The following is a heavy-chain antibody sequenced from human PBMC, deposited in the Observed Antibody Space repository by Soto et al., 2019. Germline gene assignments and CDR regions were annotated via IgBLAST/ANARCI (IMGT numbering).Heavy chain of an antibody. CDR3: ASLRSGWYNWFDP. CDR2: ISGSGGST. CDR1: GFTFSSYA. J-gene: IGHJ5*02. V-gene: IGHV3-23*01. Sequence: HPGGSLRLSCAASGFTFSSYAMSWVRQAPGKGLEWVSAISGSGGSTYYADSVKGRFTISRDNSKNTLYLQMNSLRAEDTAVYYCASLRSGWYNWFDPWGQGTLGTVSS. D-gene: IGHD6-19*01.